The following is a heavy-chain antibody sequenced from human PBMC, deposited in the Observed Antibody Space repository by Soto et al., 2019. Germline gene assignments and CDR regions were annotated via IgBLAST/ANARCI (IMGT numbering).Heavy chain of an antibody. CDR1: GRSSSDDN. CDR2: INHTGST. D-gene: IGHD6-6*01. V-gene: IGHV4-34*01. Sequence: AATLSPTCAVYGRSSSDDNYSWIRQTPGKGQEWIGVINHTGSTTYNPTLKSRVTISVNTSKNQFSLKLSTVTAADTAVYYCARGRWGAARPVSIRRVYFDYWGQGTLVTVSS. CDR3: ARGRWGAARPVSIRRVYFDY. J-gene: IGHJ4*02.